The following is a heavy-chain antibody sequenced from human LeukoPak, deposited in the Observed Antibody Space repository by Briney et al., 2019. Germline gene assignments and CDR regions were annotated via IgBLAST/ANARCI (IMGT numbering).Heavy chain of an antibody. J-gene: IGHJ3*01. V-gene: IGHV3-23*01. D-gene: IGHD4-11*01. CDR1: GFTFNKYA. CDR2: ITGGGSR. CDR3: ANEYSKGDV. Sequence: GGSLRLSCAASGFTFNKYAMNWVRQAPGKGLEWVSGITGGGSRYYADSVKGRFTISRDNSKNTMSMEMNSLRVEDTAIYYCANEYSKGDVWGQGTTVTVSS.